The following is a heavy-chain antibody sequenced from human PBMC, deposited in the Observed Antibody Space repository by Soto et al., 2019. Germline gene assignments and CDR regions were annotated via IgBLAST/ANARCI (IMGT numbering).Heavy chain of an antibody. CDR2: IVVGSGNT. CDR3: ARSLIVVVPAATNWFDP. D-gene: IGHD2-2*01. V-gene: IGHV1-58*01. J-gene: IGHJ5*02. Sequence: SVKVSCKASGFTFASSAVQWVRQARGQRLEWIGWIVVGSGNTNYAQKFQERVTITRDMSTSTAYMELSSLRSEDTAVYYCARSLIVVVPAATNWFDPWGQGTLVTVSS. CDR1: GFTFASSA.